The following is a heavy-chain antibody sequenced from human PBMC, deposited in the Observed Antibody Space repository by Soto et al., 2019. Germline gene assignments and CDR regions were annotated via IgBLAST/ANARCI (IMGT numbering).Heavy chain of an antibody. CDR1: GFTFSSYG. D-gene: IGHD3-10*01. CDR3: AAGHYYYGSGSYYNY. CDR2: ISYDGSNK. J-gene: IGHJ4*02. Sequence: TGGSLRLSCAASGFTFSSYGMHWVRQAPGKGLEWVAVISYDGSNKYYADSVKGRFTISRDNSKNTLYLQMNSLRAEDTAVYYCAAGHYYYGSGSYYNYWGQGTLVTVSS. V-gene: IGHV3-30*03.